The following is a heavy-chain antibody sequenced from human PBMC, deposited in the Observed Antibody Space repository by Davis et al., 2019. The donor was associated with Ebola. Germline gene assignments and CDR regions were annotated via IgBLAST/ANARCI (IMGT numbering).Heavy chain of an antibody. CDR1: GFTFSNYG. CDR3: AKGTYSRY. J-gene: IGHJ4*02. D-gene: IGHD4-11*01. V-gene: IGHV3-30*18. CDR2: ISYDGSNK. Sequence: GESLKISCTASGFTFSNYGMHWVRQAPGKGLEWVAVISYDGSNKYYADSVKGRFTISRDNSKNTLYLQMNSLRAEDTAVYYCAKGTYSRYWGQGALVTVSS.